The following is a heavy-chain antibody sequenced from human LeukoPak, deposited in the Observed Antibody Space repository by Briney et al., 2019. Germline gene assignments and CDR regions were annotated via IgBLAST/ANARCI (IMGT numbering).Heavy chain of an antibody. J-gene: IGHJ5*02. CDR2: INAGNGNT. Sequence: ASVKVSCKASGYTFTSYPMHWVRQAPGQRLEWMGWINAGNGNTKYSQKFQARVTITRDTSASTAYMELSSLRSEDTAVYYCAREQHQLGYCSGGSCLWNWFDPWGQGTLVTVSS. D-gene: IGHD2-15*01. CDR1: GYTFTSYP. V-gene: IGHV1-3*01. CDR3: AREQHQLGYCSGGSCLWNWFDP.